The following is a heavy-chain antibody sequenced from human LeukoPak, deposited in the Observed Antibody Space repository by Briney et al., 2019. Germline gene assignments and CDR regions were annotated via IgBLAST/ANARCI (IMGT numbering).Heavy chain of an antibody. D-gene: IGHD6-13*01. V-gene: IGHV1-69*06. CDR2: IIPIFGTT. CDR3: ARVVGLTGYSSSWYSGYYYYMDV. J-gene: IGHJ6*03. CDR1: GGTFSSYA. Sequence: ASVKVSCKASGGTFSSYAISWVRQAPGQGLEWMGVIIPIFGTTNYAQKFQDRVTITADKSTSTAYMELSRLRSEDTAVYYCARVVGLTGYSSSWYSGYYYYMDVWGKGTTVTVSS.